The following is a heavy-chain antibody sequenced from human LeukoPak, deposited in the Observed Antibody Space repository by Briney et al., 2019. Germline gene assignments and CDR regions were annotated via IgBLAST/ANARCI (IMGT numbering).Heavy chain of an antibody. V-gene: IGHV3-30*18. D-gene: IGHD3-10*01. Sequence: GGSLRLSCAASGFTFSSYGMHWVRQAPGKGLEWVAVISYDGSNKYYADSVKGRFTISRGNSKNTLYLQMNSLRAEDTAVYYCAKFSTSYYGSGSYPHDYWGQGTLVTVSS. CDR1: GFTFSSYG. CDR3: AKFSTSYYGSGSYPHDY. CDR2: ISYDGSNK. J-gene: IGHJ4*02.